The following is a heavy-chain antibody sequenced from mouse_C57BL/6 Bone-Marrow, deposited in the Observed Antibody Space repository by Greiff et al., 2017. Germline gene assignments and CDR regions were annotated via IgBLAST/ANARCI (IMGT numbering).Heavy chain of an antibody. V-gene: IGHV5-17*01. Sequence: EVQLVESGGGLVKPGGSLKLSCAASGFTFSDYGMHWVRQAPEKGLGWVAYISSGSSTIYYADTVKGRFTISRANAKNTLFLQMTSLRSEDTAMYYCARDYYGSSPPFAYWGQGTLVTVSA. CDR2: ISSGSSTI. D-gene: IGHD1-1*01. J-gene: IGHJ3*01. CDR1: GFTFSDYG. CDR3: ARDYYGSSPPFAY.